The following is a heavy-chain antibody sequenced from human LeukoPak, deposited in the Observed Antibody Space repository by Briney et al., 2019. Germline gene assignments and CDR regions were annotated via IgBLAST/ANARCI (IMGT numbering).Heavy chain of an antibody. D-gene: IGHD3-10*01. CDR1: GGPFSGFF. J-gene: IGHJ5*02. Sequence: SETLSLTCANYGGPFSGFFWSWIRQPPGKGLEWIGEINDGGRTNYNPSLQSRVTISIDTSKNQFSLKLTSVTAADTAVYYCAQASSYTEAIRYNPSWFGPWGQGTLVTVSP. V-gene: IGHV4-34*01. CDR2: INDGGRT. CDR3: AQASSYTEAIRYNPSWFGP.